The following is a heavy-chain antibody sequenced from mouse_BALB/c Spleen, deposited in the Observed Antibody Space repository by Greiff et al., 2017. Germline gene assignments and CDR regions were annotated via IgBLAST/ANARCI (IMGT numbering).Heavy chain of an antibody. V-gene: IGHV5-9-4*01. CDR3: ARYGGAMDY. J-gene: IGHJ4*01. D-gene: IGHD1-1*01. CDR2: ISSGGSYT. Sequence: EVMLVESGGGLVKPGGSLKLSCAASGFTFSSYAMSWVLQSPEKRLEWVAEISSGGSYTYYPDTVTGRFTISRDNAKNTLYLEMSSLRSEDTAMYYCARYGGAMDYWGQGTSVTVSS. CDR1: GFTFSSYA.